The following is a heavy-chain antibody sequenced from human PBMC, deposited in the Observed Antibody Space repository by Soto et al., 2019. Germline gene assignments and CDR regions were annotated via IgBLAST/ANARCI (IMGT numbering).Heavy chain of an antibody. D-gene: IGHD6-13*01. V-gene: IGHV3-74*01. CDR2: INSDGSTI. CDR3: ASGSIDYSSSWYDY. J-gene: IGHJ4*02. Sequence: EVQLLESGGGLVQSGGSVRLSCAASGFTFSSLWMHWVRQAPGKGLVWVSRINSDGSTIDYADSVKGRFTISRDNAKYMVYVQMNSLRAEDTAVYYCASGSIDYSSSWYDYWGQGTLVTVSS. CDR1: GFTFSSLW.